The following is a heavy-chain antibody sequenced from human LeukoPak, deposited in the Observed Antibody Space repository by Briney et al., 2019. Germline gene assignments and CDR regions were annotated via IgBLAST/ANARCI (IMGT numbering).Heavy chain of an antibody. CDR1: GFTFSSYW. J-gene: IGHJ4*02. D-gene: IGHD3-16*02. V-gene: IGHV3-7*01. Sequence: GGSLRLSCAASGFTFSSYWMSWVRQAPGKGLEWVANIKQDGSDYYYVDSVKGRFTISRDNAKNSLYLQMNSLRAEDTAVYYCAREQTPVIHYYFDSWGQGTLVTASS. CDR2: IKQDGSDY. CDR3: AREQTPVIHYYFDS.